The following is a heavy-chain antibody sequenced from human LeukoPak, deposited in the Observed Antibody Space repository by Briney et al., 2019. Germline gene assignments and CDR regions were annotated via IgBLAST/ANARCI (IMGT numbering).Heavy chain of an antibody. CDR2: INPSGGST. V-gene: IGHV1-46*01. Sequence: ASVKVSCKASGYTFTSYYMHWVRQAPGQGLEWMGIINPSGGSTSYAQKFQGRVTMTRDTSTSTVYMELSSLKSEDTAVYHWARGIGGSYYVVYYFDYWGQGTLVTVSS. CDR1: GYTFTSYY. J-gene: IGHJ4*02. D-gene: IGHD1-26*01. CDR3: ARGIGGSYYVVYYFDY.